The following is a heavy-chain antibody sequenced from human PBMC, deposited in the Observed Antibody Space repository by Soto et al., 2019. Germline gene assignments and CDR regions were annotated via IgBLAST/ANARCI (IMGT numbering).Heavy chain of an antibody. CDR2: ISGSGGST. V-gene: IGHV3-23*01. Sequence: GGSLRLSCAASGFTFSSYAMSWVRQAPGKGLEWVSAISGSGGSTYYADSVKGRFTISRDNSKNTLYLQMNSLRAEDTAVYYCANDMKQWSFVYYFDYWGQXTLVTVSS. D-gene: IGHD6-19*01. CDR1: GFTFSSYA. J-gene: IGHJ4*02. CDR3: ANDMKQWSFVYYFDY.